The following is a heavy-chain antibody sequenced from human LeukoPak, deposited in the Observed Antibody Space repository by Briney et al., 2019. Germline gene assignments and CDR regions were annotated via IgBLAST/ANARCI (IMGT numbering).Heavy chain of an antibody. CDR1: GYTFTSYG. Sequence: ASVKVSCKASGYTFTSYGISWVRQAPGQGLEWMGWISAYNGNTNYAQKLQGRVTMTTDTSTSTAYMELRSLRSDDTAVYYCAKGPERRGYCSGGNCYSDYWGQGTLVTVSS. D-gene: IGHD2-15*01. CDR2: ISAYNGNT. V-gene: IGHV1-18*01. J-gene: IGHJ4*02. CDR3: AKGPERRGYCSGGNCYSDY.